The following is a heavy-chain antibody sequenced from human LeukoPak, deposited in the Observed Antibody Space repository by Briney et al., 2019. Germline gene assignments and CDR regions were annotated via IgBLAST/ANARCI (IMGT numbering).Heavy chain of an antibody. V-gene: IGHV1-2*02. CDR1: GYIFTDYY. CDR3: ARGPHWDPHFDY. J-gene: IGHJ4*02. D-gene: IGHD7-27*01. Sequence: GASVKVSCKASGYIFTDYYIHWVRQAPGQGLEWMGWINPNSGGTNYAQKFQGRVTMTRDTSISTAYMELSGLRSDDTAVYYCARGPHWDPHFDYWGQGTLVTVSS. CDR2: INPNSGGT.